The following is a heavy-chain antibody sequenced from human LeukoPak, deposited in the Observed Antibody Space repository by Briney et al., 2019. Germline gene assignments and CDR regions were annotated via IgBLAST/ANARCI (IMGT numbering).Heavy chain of an antibody. D-gene: IGHD4-11*01. CDR3: ARDGGLHPDY. CDR1: GGSVSSGGYY. J-gene: IGHJ4*02. Sequence: SETLSLTCTVSGGSVSSGGYYWSWIRQPPGKGLEWIGYIYYSGSTNYNPSLKSRVTISVDTSKNQFSLKLSSVTAADTAVYYCARDGGLHPDYWGQGTLVTVSS. CDR2: IYYSGST. V-gene: IGHV4-61*08.